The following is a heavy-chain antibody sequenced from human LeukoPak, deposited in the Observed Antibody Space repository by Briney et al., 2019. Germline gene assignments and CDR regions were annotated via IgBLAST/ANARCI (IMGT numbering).Heavy chain of an antibody. Sequence: GGSLRLSCVASGFAFSSYAMHWVHQAPGKGLEWVALISYDGSNNYYADSVKGRFTISRDNSKNTLYLQMNRLRGEDTAVYYCAGSIGYCSNAVCAEGLGYWGQGTLVTVSS. D-gene: IGHD2-8*01. CDR2: ISYDGSNN. V-gene: IGHV3-30*01. CDR1: GFAFSSYA. J-gene: IGHJ4*02. CDR3: AGSIGYCSNAVCAEGLGY.